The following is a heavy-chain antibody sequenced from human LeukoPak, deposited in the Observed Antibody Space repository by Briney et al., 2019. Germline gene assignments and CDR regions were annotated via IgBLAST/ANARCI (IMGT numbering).Heavy chain of an antibody. CDR3: AKDPLAMVRGVTPYYFDY. V-gene: IGHV3-23*01. CDR2: ISGSGGST. D-gene: IGHD3-10*01. J-gene: IGHJ4*02. CDR1: GFTFSSYA. Sequence: PGGSLRLSCAASGFTFSSYAMSWVRQAPGKGLEWVSAISGSGGSTYYADSVKGRFTISRDNSKNTLYLQMNSLRAEDTAVYYCAKDPLAMVRGVTPYYFDYWGQGTLVTVSS.